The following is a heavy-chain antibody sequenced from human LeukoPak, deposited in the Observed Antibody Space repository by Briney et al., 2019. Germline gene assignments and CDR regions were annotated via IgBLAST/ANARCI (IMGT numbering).Heavy chain of an antibody. D-gene: IGHD3-10*01. Sequence: GESLKISCKGSGYSFTSYWIGWVRQMPGKGLEWMGIIYPGDSDTRYSPSFQGQVTISADKSISTAYLQWSSLKASDTAMHYCARPRYGSGSNNAFDIWGQGTMVTVSS. CDR1: GYSFTSYW. CDR2: IYPGDSDT. V-gene: IGHV5-51*01. J-gene: IGHJ3*02. CDR3: ARPRYGSGSNNAFDI.